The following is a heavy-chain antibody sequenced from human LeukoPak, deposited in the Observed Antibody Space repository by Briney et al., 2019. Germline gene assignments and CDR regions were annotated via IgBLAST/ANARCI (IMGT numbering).Heavy chain of an antibody. V-gene: IGHV3-23*01. CDR1: GFTFNNYA. D-gene: IGHD2/OR15-2a*01. J-gene: IGHJ4*02. Sequence: PGGSLRLSCAASGFTFNNYAMIWVRQAPGKGLEWVSRISGTGNSIYYADSVKGRFTISRDNSKNTLFLQMNSLRAEDTAVYYCVKEPGNISAGYWGQGTLVTVSS. CDR2: ISGTGNSI. CDR3: VKEPGNISAGY.